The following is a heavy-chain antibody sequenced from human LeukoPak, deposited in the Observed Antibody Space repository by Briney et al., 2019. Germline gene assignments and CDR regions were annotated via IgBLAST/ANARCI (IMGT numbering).Heavy chain of an antibody. J-gene: IGHJ6*02. CDR1: GFTFSTFW. CDR3: ARNTPSLSTNGMDV. D-gene: IGHD3-3*02. V-gene: IGHV3-21*01. CDR2: ISGGSTST. Sequence: GGSLRLSCAASGFTFSTFWIHWVRQAPGKGLEWVSVISGGSTSTFYADSVKGRFTISRDNAKNSLYLQMDSLRAEDTAVYYCARNTPSLSTNGMDVWGQGTTVTVSS.